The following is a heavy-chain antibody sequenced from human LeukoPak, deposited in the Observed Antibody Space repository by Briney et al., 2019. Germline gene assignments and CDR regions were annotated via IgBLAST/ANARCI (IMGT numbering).Heavy chain of an antibody. CDR3: ARSREVDSSLPDY. J-gene: IGHJ4*02. CDR2: IIPIFGTA. CDR1: GYTFIDSY. D-gene: IGHD6-6*01. V-gene: IGHV1-69*05. Sequence: ASVKVSCKTSGYTFIDSYIHWVRQAPGQGLEWMGGIIPIFGTANYAQKFQGRVTITTDESTSTAYMELSSLRSEDTAVYYCARSREVDSSLPDYWGQGTLVTVSS.